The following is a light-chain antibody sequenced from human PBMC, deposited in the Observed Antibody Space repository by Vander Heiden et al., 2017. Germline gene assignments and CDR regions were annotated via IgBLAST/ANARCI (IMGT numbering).Light chain of an antibody. V-gene: IGLV3-19*01. J-gene: IGLJ1*01. CDR2: GKN. CDR1: SLRYYY. Sequence: SSALTQDPAVSVALGQTVRITCQGDSLRYYYASWYQQKPGQAPVLVLYGKNNRPSAIPDRCSGSSSGNTASLTIAGAQAEDEADYYCNSRDSSANHPYVFGTGTKVTVL. CDR3: NSRDSSANHPYV.